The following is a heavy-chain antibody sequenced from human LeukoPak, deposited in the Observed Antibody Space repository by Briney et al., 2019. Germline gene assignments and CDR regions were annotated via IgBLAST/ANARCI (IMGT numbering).Heavy chain of an antibody. V-gene: IGHV3-30*04. CDR1: GFTFSSYA. Sequence: PGGSLRLSCAASGFTFSSYAMHWVRQAPGKGLEWVAVISYDGSNKYYADSVKGRFTISRDNSKNTLYLQMNSLRAEDTAVYYCARPRRPGGYYYMDVWGKGTTVTVSS. D-gene: IGHD1-26*01. J-gene: IGHJ6*03. CDR3: ARPRRPGGYYYMDV. CDR2: ISYDGSNK.